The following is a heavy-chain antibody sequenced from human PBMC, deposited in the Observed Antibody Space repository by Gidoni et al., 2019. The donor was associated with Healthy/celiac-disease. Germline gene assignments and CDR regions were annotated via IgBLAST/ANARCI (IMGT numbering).Heavy chain of an antibody. CDR2: IRSKAYGGTT. D-gene: IGHD2-2*01. CDR1: GFTFGDYA. V-gene: IGHV3-49*03. Sequence: EVQLVESGGGLVQPGRSLRLSCTASGFTFGDYAMSWFRQAPGKGLEWVGFIRSKAYGGTTEYAASVKGRFTISRDDSKSIAYLQMNSLKTEDTAVYYCTRGRGTDIVVVPAAIVWGQGTMVTVSS. CDR3: TRGRGTDIVVVPAAIV. J-gene: IGHJ3*01.